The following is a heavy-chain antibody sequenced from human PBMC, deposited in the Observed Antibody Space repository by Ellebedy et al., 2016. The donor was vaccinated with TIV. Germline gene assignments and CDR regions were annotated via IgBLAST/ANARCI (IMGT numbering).Heavy chain of an antibody. CDR1: GYTFTKFP. D-gene: IGHD6-13*01. V-gene: IGHV1-3*01. Sequence: AASVKVSCKASGYTFTKFPMHWLRQAPGQRLEWMGWTNADNGDTKYSQKFQGRVTFLRDTSASTAYMELSSLRSEDTAIYYCARDLGSISWYGDAFDVWGQGTMVTVSS. CDR2: TNADNGDT. CDR3: ARDLGSISWYGDAFDV. J-gene: IGHJ3*01.